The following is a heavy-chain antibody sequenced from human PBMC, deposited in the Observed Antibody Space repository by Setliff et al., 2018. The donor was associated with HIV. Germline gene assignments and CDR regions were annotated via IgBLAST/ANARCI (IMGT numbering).Heavy chain of an antibody. Sequence: SETLSLTCTVSGGSISSGNYYWSWIRQHPGKGLEWIGYIYYSGSTYYNPSLKSRVTMSVDTSKNQFSLKLSAVTAADTAVYYCAREGARHYGSGRYHSWFDPWGQGTQVTVSS. V-gene: IGHV4-31*03. CDR2: IYYSGST. CDR3: AREGARHYGSGRYHSWFDP. J-gene: IGHJ5*02. CDR1: GGSISSGNYY. D-gene: IGHD3-10*01.